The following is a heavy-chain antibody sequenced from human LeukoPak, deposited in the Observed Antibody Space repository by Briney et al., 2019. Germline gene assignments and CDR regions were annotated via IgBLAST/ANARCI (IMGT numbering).Heavy chain of an antibody. D-gene: IGHD5-18*01. CDR3: ARVRSGYSHENYFDY. CDR1: GFTFSSYA. V-gene: IGHV3-23*01. J-gene: IGHJ4*02. CDR2: ISGSGGRT. Sequence: GGSLRLSCAASGFTFSSYAMSWVRQAPGKGLEWVSAISGSGGRTYYADSVKGRFTISRDNSKNTLYLQMNSLRAEDTAVYYCARVRSGYSHENYFDYWGQGTLVTVSS.